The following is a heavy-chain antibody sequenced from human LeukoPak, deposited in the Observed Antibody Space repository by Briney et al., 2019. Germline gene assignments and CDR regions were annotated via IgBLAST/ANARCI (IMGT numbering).Heavy chain of an antibody. V-gene: IGHV1-69*13. CDR1: GGTFSSYS. CDR3: ARMSLGAIWGYYYGMDV. J-gene: IGHJ6*02. D-gene: IGHD1-26*01. Sequence: SVKVSCKASGGTFSSYSISWVRQAPGQGLEWMGGIIPIFDTADYAQKFQGRVTITADESTSTAYMELSSLRSEDTAVFYCARMSLGAIWGYYYGMDVWGQGTTVTVSS. CDR2: IIPIFDTA.